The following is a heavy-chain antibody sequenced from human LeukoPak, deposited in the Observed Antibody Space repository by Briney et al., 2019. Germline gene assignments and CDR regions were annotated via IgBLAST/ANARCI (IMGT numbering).Heavy chain of an antibody. V-gene: IGHV1-18*01. CDR1: GYTFTSYG. CDR3: ARAEYCSSTSCYGAYGMDV. Sequence: ASVKVSCKASGYTFTSYGISWVRQAPGQGLEWMGWISAYNGNTNYAQKLQGRVTMTTDTSTSTAYMELRSLRSDDTAVYYCARAEYCSSTSCYGAYGMDVWGQGTLVTVSS. J-gene: IGHJ6*02. CDR2: ISAYNGNT. D-gene: IGHD2-2*01.